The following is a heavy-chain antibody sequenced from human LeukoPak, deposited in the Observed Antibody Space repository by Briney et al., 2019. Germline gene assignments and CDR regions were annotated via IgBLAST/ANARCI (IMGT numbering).Heavy chain of an antibody. CDR1: GFTFSSYA. V-gene: IGHV3-30-3*01. Sequence: KPGGSLRLPCAASGFTFSSYAMHWVRQAPGKGLEWVAVISYDGSNKYYADSVKGRFTISRDNSKNTLYLQMNSLRAEDTAVYYCARLHFDSSGYYAFFGQPSSVDYWGQGTLVTVSS. J-gene: IGHJ4*02. CDR2: ISYDGSNK. D-gene: IGHD3-22*01. CDR3: ARLHFDSSGYYAFFGQPSSVDY.